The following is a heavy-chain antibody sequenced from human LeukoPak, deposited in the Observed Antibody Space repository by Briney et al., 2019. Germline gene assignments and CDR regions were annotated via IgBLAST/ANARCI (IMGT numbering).Heavy chain of an antibody. CDR1: GGSISSYY. Sequence: SETLSLTCTVSGGSISSYYWSWIRQPPGKGLEWIGYIYYSGSTDYNPSLKSRVTISVDTSKNQFSLKLSSVTAADTAVYYCARAPYDSGGYYDYYFDYWGQGNLVTVSS. CDR2: IYYSGST. V-gene: IGHV4-59*08. D-gene: IGHD3-22*01. J-gene: IGHJ4*02. CDR3: ARAPYDSGGYYDYYFDY.